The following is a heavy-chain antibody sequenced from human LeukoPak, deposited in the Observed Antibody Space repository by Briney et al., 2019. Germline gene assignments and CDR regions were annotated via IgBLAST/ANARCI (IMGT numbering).Heavy chain of an antibody. J-gene: IGHJ4*02. V-gene: IGHV3-23*01. CDR3: AKDGDSWVIDY. CDR1: GFTVSSYG. Sequence: GGSLRLSCAASGFTVSSYGMSWVRQAPGKGLEWVSAISGSGGSTYYADSVKGRFTISRDNSKNTLYLQMNSLRAEDTAVYYCAKDGDSWVIDYWGQGTLVTVSS. D-gene: IGHD3-22*01. CDR2: ISGSGGST.